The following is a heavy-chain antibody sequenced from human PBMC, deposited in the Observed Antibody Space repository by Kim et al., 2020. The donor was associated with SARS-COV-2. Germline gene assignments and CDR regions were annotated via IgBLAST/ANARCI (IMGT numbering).Heavy chain of an antibody. CDR3: ARLGIAVAGFDY. D-gene: IGHD6-19*01. CDR2: INHSGST. J-gene: IGHJ4*02. CDR1: GGSFSGYY. V-gene: IGHV4-34*01. Sequence: ETLSLTCAVYGGSFSGYYWSWIRQPPGKGLEWIGEINHSGSTNYNPSLKSRVTISVDTSKNQFSLKLSSVTAADTAVYYCARLGIAVAGFDYWGQGTLVTVSS.